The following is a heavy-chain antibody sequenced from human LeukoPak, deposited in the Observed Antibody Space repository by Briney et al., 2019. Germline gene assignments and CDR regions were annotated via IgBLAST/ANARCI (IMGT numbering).Heavy chain of an antibody. CDR2: IRYDGSNK. Sequence: GGALRLSCAASGFTFSSYGMHWVSQAPGKGLEGVAFIRYDGSNKYYADSVKGRFTISRDNSKNTLYLQMDSLRAEDTAVYYCAKVSVVGALDFDYWGQGTLVTVSS. J-gene: IGHJ4*02. D-gene: IGHD1-26*01. V-gene: IGHV3-30*02. CDR1: GFTFSSYG. CDR3: AKVSVVGALDFDY.